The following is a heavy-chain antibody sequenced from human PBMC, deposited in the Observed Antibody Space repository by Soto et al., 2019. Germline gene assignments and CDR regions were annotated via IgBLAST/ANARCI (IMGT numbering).Heavy chain of an antibody. CDR3: ARARRFLGRNGSDAFDI. Sequence: QVQLVQSGAEVKKPGASVKVSCKASGYTFTGYYMHWVRQAPGQGLEWMGWINPNSGGTNYAQKFQGWVTMTRDTSISTAYMELSRLRSDDTAVYYCARARRFLGRNGSDAFDIWGQGTMVTVSS. CDR2: INPNSGGT. CDR1: GYTFTGYY. J-gene: IGHJ3*02. D-gene: IGHD3-3*01. V-gene: IGHV1-2*04.